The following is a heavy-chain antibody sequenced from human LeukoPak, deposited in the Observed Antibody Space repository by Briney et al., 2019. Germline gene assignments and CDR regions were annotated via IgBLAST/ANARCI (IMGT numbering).Heavy chain of an antibody. Sequence: GGSLRLSCAASGFTFRSYAMSWVRQAQGKGLEWVSAISGSGGSTYYADSVKGRFTISRDNSKNTLYMQMNRLRAEDTAVYYCAKDLSRVPAATTYDAFDIWGQGTMVTVSS. CDR2: ISGSGGST. J-gene: IGHJ3*02. CDR3: AKDLSRVPAATTYDAFDI. D-gene: IGHD2-2*01. CDR1: GFTFRSYA. V-gene: IGHV3-23*01.